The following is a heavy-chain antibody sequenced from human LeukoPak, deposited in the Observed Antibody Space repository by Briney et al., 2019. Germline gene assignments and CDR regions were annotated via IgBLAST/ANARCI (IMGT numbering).Heavy chain of an antibody. V-gene: IGHV4-4*02. D-gene: IGHD6-19*01. CDR1: GGSISSSNW. CDR2: IYHSGST. Sequence: PSGTLSLTCAVSGGSISSSNWWSWVHQPPGKGLEWIGEIYHSGSTNYNPSLKSRVTISVDTSKNQISLKVSSVTAADTAVYYCAKYHAVAGRDWFDPWGQGTLVTVS. J-gene: IGHJ5*02. CDR3: AKYHAVAGRDWFDP.